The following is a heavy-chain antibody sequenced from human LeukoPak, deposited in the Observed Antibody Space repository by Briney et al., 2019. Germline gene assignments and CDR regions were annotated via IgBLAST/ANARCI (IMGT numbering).Heavy chain of an antibody. CDR2: IYYSGSA. CDR1: GGPISSYY. V-gene: IGHV4-59*01. CDR3: ARLQYSSSWYRQDYYYYMDV. D-gene: IGHD6-13*01. J-gene: IGHJ6*03. Sequence: SETLSLTCTVSGGPISSYYWSWIRQPPGKGLEWIGYIYYSGSANYNPSLKSRVTISVDTSKNQFSLKLSSVTAADTAVYYCARLQYSSSWYRQDYYYYMDVWGKGTTVTVSS.